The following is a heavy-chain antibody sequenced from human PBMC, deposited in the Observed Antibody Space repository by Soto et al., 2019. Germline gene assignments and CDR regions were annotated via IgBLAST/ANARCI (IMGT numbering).Heavy chain of an antibody. D-gene: IGHD6-19*01. CDR1: GFTFSSSA. Sequence: EVRLLESGGGLAQPGGSRRLSCAASGFTFSSSAMNWVRQAPGKGLEWVSSIRVGGGDTFYADSVRGRFTVSRDISRNTLYLQMNSLRAEDTAIYYCAKCSVGTVRTSGWCNWFDQWGQGTLVTVSS. CDR2: IRVGGGDT. CDR3: AKCSVGTVRTSGWCNWFDQ. V-gene: IGHV3-23*01. J-gene: IGHJ5*02.